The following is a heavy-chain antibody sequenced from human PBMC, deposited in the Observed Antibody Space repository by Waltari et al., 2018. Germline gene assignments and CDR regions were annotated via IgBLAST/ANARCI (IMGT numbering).Heavy chain of an antibody. D-gene: IGHD4-17*01. V-gene: IGHV3-33*06. CDR2: IGYDGSLK. CDR1: GFPFSSYG. CDR3: VKSMTVTTGSLDS. J-gene: IGHJ4*02. Sequence: QVLLVESGGGVVRPGGSLSLSCAPSGFPFSSYGMHWVRQAPGKGLEWVAVIGYDGSLKYYADSVKGRFTISRDTSKNTVYLEMNSLRVEDTALYYCVKSMTVTTGSLDSWGQGTPVSVSS.